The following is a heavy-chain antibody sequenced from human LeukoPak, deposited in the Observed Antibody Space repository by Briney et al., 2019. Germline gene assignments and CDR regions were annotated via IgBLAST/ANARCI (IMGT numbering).Heavy chain of an antibody. CDR2: INHSGST. Sequence: LETLSLTCAVYGGSFSGYYWSWIRQPPGKGLEWIGEINHSGSTNYNPSLKSRVTISVDTSKNQFSLKLSSVTAADTAVYYCARTVCANGVCYHQRGRPFADNNWFDPWGQGTLVTVSS. V-gene: IGHV4-34*01. D-gene: IGHD2-8*01. CDR3: ARTVCANGVCYHQRGRPFADNNWFDP. J-gene: IGHJ5*02. CDR1: GGSFSGYY.